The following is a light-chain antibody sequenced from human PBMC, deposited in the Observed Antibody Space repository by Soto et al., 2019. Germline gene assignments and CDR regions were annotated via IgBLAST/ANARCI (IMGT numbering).Light chain of an antibody. CDR2: SNN. V-gene: IGLV1-44*01. Sequence: QSVLTQPPSASGTPGQRVTISCSGSSSNIGSNTVNWYQQLPGTAPKLLIYSNNERPSGVPDRFSDSKSGTSASLAISGLQSEDEADFYCAAWDDSMNAYVIGTGTKVTVL. CDR1: SSNIGSNT. CDR3: AAWDDSMNAYV. J-gene: IGLJ1*01.